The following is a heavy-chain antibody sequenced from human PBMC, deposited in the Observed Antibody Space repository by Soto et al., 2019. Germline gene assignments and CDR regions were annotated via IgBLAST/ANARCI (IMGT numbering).Heavy chain of an antibody. CDR1: GFTFSSYA. Sequence: EVQLLESGGGLVQPGGSLRLSCAASGFTFSSYAMSWVRLAPGKGLEWVSAISGSGDDKYYADSVRGRFTISRDNSKNTLYLQMNILRAEDTAVYYCAKDRPYYDILTAYYSNYFDYWGQGTLVTVSS. D-gene: IGHD3-9*01. CDR3: AKDRPYYDILTAYYSNYFDY. J-gene: IGHJ4*02. V-gene: IGHV3-23*01. CDR2: ISGSGDDK.